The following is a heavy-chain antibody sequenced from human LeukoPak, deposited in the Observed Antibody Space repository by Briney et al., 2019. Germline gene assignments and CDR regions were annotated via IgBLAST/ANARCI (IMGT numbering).Heavy chain of an antibody. J-gene: IGHJ6*02. Sequence: PSETLSLTCTVSGGSISSSSAYWGWIRQPPGKGLEWIGSIYYSKNTYYNPSLKSRVTISADTSKNQFSLNLRSVTAADTAVYYCARDRVLDATFYKYDAMDVWGQGTTVTVSS. CDR3: ARDRVLDATFYKYDAMDV. D-gene: IGHD2-15*01. V-gene: IGHV4-39*02. CDR2: IYYSKNT. CDR1: GGSISSSSAY.